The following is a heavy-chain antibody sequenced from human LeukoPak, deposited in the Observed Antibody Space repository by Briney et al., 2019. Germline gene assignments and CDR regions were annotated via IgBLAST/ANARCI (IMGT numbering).Heavy chain of an antibody. D-gene: IGHD3-9*01. V-gene: IGHV4-59*01. CDR2: IYYTGSN. CDR3: ARGGLYYDVLTGFDF. Sequence: SETLSLTCTVSGGSINPSYWSWIRQPPGKGLEWIGYIYYTGSNRYNPSLKSRVTISVDTSKNQFSLKLSSVTAADTAVYYCARGGLYYDVLTGFDFWGQGTLVTVSS. J-gene: IGHJ4*02. CDR1: GGSINPSY.